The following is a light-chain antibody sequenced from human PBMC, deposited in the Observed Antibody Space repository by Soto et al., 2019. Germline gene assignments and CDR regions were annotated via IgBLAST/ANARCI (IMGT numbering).Light chain of an antibody. CDR2: GNN. Sequence: QAVVTQPPSASGTPGQRVTISCSGGSSNIGSNTINWYQQLPGTAPKLLIYGNNERPSGVPDRFSGSKSGTSASLAISGLQSEDEADYSCAVWDDSLNGWVFGGGTKLTVL. CDR3: AVWDDSLNGWV. J-gene: IGLJ3*02. CDR1: SSNIGSNT. V-gene: IGLV1-44*01.